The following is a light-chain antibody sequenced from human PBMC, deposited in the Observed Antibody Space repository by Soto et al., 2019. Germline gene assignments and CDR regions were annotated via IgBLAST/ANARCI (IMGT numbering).Light chain of an antibody. CDR1: SGSIATNY. Sequence: NFMLTQPHSVSESPGKTVTISCTRSSGSIATNYIQWYQQLPGSSPTTVIYEDNQRPSGVPDRFSGSVDSSSNSASLTISGLKTEDEADYYCQSYDTSDQWVFGGGTKLTVL. CDR2: EDN. V-gene: IGLV6-57*01. CDR3: QSYDTSDQWV. J-gene: IGLJ3*02.